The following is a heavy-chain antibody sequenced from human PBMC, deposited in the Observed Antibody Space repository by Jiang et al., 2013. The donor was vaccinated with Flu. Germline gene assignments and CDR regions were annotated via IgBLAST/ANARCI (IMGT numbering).Heavy chain of an antibody. J-gene: IGHJ6*02. CDR3: ARPHRGGSGWYGLYYYGMDV. V-gene: IGHV3-33*08. CDR2: IWYDGSNK. CDR1: GFTFSSYS. D-gene: IGHD6-19*01. Sequence: GLVKPGGSLRLSCAASGFTFSSYSMHWVRQAPGKGLEWVAVIWYDGSNKYYADSVKGRFTISRDNSKNTLYLQMNSLRAEDTAVYYCARPHRGGSGWYGLYYYGMDVWGQGTTVTVSS.